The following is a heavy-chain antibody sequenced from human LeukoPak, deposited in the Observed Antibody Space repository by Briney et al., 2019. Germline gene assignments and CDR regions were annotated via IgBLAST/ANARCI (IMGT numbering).Heavy chain of an antibody. CDR3: ARGCVPYSSSWYHFDY. CDR1: GDSINNNY. J-gene: IGHJ4*02. Sequence: SETLTLTCTVAGDSINNNYWSWIRQPPGKGLEWIGYIYDSGSTKYNPSLKSRVTISVDTSKNQFSLKLSSVTAADTAVYYCARGCVPYSSSWYHFDYWGQGTLVIVSS. CDR2: IYDSGST. V-gene: IGHV4-59*01. D-gene: IGHD6-13*01.